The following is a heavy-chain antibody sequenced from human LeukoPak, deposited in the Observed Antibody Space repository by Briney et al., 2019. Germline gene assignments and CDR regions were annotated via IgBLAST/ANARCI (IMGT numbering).Heavy chain of an antibody. Sequence: PSETLSLTCAVYGGSFSGYYWSWIRQPPGKGLEWIGEINHSGGTNYNPSLKSRVTISVDTSKNQFSLKLSSVTAADTAVYYCARTVGYYYYMDVWGKGTTVTVSS. CDR1: GGSFSGYY. J-gene: IGHJ6*03. CDR3: ARTVGYYYYMDV. V-gene: IGHV4-34*01. D-gene: IGHD2-15*01. CDR2: INHSGGT.